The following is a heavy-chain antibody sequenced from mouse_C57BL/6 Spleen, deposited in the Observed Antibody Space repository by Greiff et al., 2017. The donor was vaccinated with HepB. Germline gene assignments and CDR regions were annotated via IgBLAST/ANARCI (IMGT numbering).Heavy chain of an antibody. Sequence: VQLQQSGPELVKPGASVKISCKASGYAFSSSWMNWVKQRPGKGLEWIGRIYPGDGDTNYNGKFKGKATLTADKSSSTAYMQLSSLTSEDSAVYFCARPLGSSYHWYFDVWGTGTTVTVSS. D-gene: IGHD1-1*01. CDR2: IYPGDGDT. CDR3: ARPLGSSYHWYFDV. V-gene: IGHV1-82*01. CDR1: GYAFSSSW. J-gene: IGHJ1*03.